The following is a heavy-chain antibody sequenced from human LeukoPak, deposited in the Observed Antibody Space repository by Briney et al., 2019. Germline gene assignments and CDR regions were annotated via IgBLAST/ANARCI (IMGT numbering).Heavy chain of an antibody. CDR3: ARVYVSFNMAFDY. CDR1: GFTVSSNY. CDR2: IYSGGST. V-gene: IGHV3-66*01. D-gene: IGHD5-24*01. Sequence: PGGSLRLSCAASGFTVSSNYMSWVRQAPGKGLEWVSVIYSGGSTYYADSAKGRFTISRDNSKNTLYLQINSLRAEDTAVYYCARVYVSFNMAFDYWGQGTVVTVSS. J-gene: IGHJ4*02.